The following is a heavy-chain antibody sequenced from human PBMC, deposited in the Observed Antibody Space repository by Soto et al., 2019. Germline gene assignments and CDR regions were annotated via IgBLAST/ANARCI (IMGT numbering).Heavy chain of an antibody. Sequence: SETLSLTCAVSGGSISSSNWWSWVRQPPGKGLEWIGEIYQSGSTSYNPSLKSRDTISVDKSKNQFSLKLSSVTAADTAVYYCARVQNTGYVMDVWGQGTTVTVSS. CDR3: ARVQNTGYVMDV. D-gene: IGHD4-17*01. CDR1: GGSISSSNW. CDR2: IYQSGST. V-gene: IGHV4-4*02. J-gene: IGHJ6*02.